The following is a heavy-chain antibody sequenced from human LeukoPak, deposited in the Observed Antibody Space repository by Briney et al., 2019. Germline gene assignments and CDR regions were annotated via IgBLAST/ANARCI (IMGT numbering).Heavy chain of an antibody. J-gene: IGHJ6*04. Sequence: GASVKVSCKASGGTFSSYAISWVRQAPGQGLEWMGGIIPIFGTANYAQKFQGRVTITADKSTSTAYMELSSLRSEDTAVYYCAKWGSGWYGEDVWGKGTTVTVSS. CDR1: GGTFSSYA. D-gene: IGHD6-19*01. V-gene: IGHV1-69*06. CDR3: AKWGSGWYGEDV. CDR2: IIPIFGTA.